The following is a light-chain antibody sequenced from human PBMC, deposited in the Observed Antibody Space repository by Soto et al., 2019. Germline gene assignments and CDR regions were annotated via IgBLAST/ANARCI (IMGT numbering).Light chain of an antibody. V-gene: IGKV3-15*01. CDR2: GAS. CDR1: QPVNNN. CDR3: QQYEKWPPSIT. Sequence: IVMTQSPATLSVSPGDRATLSCRSSQPVNNNLAWYQHKPDQAPRLLIYGASTRATGISARFSGGGSGTEFTLTISSLQSEDFALYFCQQYEKWPPSITFGQGTRLEIK. J-gene: IGKJ5*01.